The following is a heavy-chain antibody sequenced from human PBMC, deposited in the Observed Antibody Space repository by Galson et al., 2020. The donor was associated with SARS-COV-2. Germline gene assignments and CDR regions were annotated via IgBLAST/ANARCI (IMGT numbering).Heavy chain of an antibody. V-gene: IGHV1-8*02. CDR2: MNPNTGKT. J-gene: IGHJ4*02. D-gene: IGHD3-16*02. Sequence: ASVKVSCKASAYTSYDINWVRQATGQGLEWMGWMNPNTGKTGYAQKFQARVTMTWDTSIRPAYMELSSLRSDDTAVYYCARVIRQLENSWGQGTLVTVSS. CDR3: ARVIRQLENS. CDR1: AYTSYD.